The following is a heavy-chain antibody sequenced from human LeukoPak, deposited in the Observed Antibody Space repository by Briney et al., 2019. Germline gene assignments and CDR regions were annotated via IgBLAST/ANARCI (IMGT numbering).Heavy chain of an antibody. Sequence: ASVKVSCKASGYTFTGYYMHWVRQAPGQGLEWMGWINPNSGGTNYAQKLQGRVTMTTDTSTSTAYMELRSLRSDDTAVYYCARDPRYSGSYPDYWGQGTLVTVSS. V-gene: IGHV1-2*02. D-gene: IGHD1-26*01. CDR3: ARDPRYSGSYPDY. CDR1: GYTFTGYY. CDR2: INPNSGGT. J-gene: IGHJ4*02.